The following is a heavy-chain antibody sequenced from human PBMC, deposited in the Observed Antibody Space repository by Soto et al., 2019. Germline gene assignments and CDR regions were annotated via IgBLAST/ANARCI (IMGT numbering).Heavy chain of an antibody. CDR1: GGSFSGYY. J-gene: IGHJ4*02. V-gene: IGHV4-34*01. CDR2: INHSGST. D-gene: IGHD2-15*01. Sequence: SETLSLTCAVYGGSFSGYYWSWIRQPPGKGLEWIGEINHSGSTNYNPSLKSRVTISVDTSKNQFSLKLSSVTAADTAVYYCARVAGYCSGGSCYNLDYWGQGTLVTVSS. CDR3: ARVAGYCSGGSCYNLDY.